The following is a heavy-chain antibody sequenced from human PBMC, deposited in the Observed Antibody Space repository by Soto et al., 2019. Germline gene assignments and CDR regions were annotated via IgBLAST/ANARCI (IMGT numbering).Heavy chain of an antibody. CDR1: GGSFSGYY. Sequence: SETLSLTCAVYGGSFSGYYWSWIRQPPGKGLEWIGEINHSGSTNYNPSLKSRVTISVDTSKNKFYLKMSSVTAADTAVYYCARGERGYSYGEYYGMDVWGQGTTVT. V-gene: IGHV4-34*01. J-gene: IGHJ6*02. CDR2: INHSGST. CDR3: ARGERGYSYGEYYGMDV. D-gene: IGHD5-18*01.